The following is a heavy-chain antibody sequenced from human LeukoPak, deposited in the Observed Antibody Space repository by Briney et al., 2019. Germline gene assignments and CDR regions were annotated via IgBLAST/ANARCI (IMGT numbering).Heavy chain of an antibody. J-gene: IGHJ4*02. CDR2: IYSSGNT. CDR3: AGPGGYSDWLPFGY. Sequence: PSQTLSLTCTVSGASISSGSCYWSWIRQPAGKGLEWIGRIYSSGNTNYNPFLKSRVTISVDTSKNQFSLKLSSVTAADTAVYYCAGPGGYSDWLPFGYWGQGTLVTVSS. D-gene: IGHD3-9*01. V-gene: IGHV4-61*02. CDR1: GASISSGSCY.